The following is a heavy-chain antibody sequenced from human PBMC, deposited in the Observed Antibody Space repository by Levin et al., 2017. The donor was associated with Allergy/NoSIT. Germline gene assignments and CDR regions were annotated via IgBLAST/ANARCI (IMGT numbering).Heavy chain of an antibody. CDR3: ARSAHVTVIPAAIFAFDP. J-gene: IGHJ5*02. CDR2: IHYTGYT. V-gene: IGHV4-59*08. D-gene: IGHD2-2*01. CDR1: GGSISSYY. Sequence: SETLSLTCTVSGGSISSYYWSWIRQSPGKRPEWIGYIHYTGYTNYSPSLKSRVTISLDTSKNQFSLKLTSVTAADTAVYSCARSAHVTVIPAAIFAFDPWGQGILVTVSS.